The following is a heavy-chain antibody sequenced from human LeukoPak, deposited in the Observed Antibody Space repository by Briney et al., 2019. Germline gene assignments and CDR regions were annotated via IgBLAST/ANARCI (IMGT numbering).Heavy chain of an antibody. CDR2: IWYDGSNK. J-gene: IGHJ3*02. CDR1: GFTLSSYD. CDR3: AREASDAFDI. V-gene: IGHV3-33*01. Sequence: GRSLTLSCTASGFTLSSYDMHWVRQAPGKGLEWVALIWYDGSNKNYADSVKGRFTISRDNSKNTLFLQMNSLRAEDTAVYYCAREASDAFDIWGQGTMVTVSS.